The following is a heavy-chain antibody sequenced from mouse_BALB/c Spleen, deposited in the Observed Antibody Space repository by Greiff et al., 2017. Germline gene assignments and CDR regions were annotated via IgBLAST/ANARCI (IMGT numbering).Heavy chain of an antibody. D-gene: IGHD1-1*01. Sequence: EVQVVESGGGLVQPGGSLKLSCAASGFTFSSYTMSWVRQTPEKRLEWVAYISNGGGSTYYPDTVKGRFTISRDNAKNTLYLQMSSLKSEDTAMYYCARQDYGSSPFAYWGQGTLVTVSA. CDR1: GFTFSSYT. J-gene: IGHJ3*01. V-gene: IGHV5-12-2*01. CDR3: ARQDYGSSPFAY. CDR2: ISNGGGST.